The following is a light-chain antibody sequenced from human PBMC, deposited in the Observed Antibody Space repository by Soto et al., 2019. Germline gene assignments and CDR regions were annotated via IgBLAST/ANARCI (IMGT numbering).Light chain of an antibody. J-gene: IGLJ2*01. CDR2: DDS. CDR3: QAWDCSSDRVV. Sequence: SYELTQPPSVSVAPGQTARITCGGHNIGSKSVHWYQQKPGQAPVLVVYDDSDRPSGIPERLSGSKSGKTATLTISRVEAGDEAVYYCQAWDCSSDRVVFGGGTKLTVL. V-gene: IGLV3-21*02. CDR1: NIGSKS.